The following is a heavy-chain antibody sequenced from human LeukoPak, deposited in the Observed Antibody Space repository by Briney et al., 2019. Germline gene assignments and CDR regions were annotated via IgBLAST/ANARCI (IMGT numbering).Heavy chain of an antibody. D-gene: IGHD3-16*01. CDR1: GYSFTGYP. CDR2: IWPGDSDT. J-gene: IGHJ6*02. V-gene: IGHV5-51*01. Sequence: GESLKISCKGSGYSFTGYPIAWVRQMPGKGPEWMGIIWPGDSDTRYSPSFQGQVTLSADKLISTAFLQWKSLKASDSAIYYCARGLGDYYYYGMDIWGQGTTVTVSS. CDR3: ARGLGDYYYYGMDI.